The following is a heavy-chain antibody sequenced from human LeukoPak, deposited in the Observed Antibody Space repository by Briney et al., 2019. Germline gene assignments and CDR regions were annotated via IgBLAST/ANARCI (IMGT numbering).Heavy chain of an antibody. CDR2: ISSSSSYI. Sequence: GGSLRLSCAASGFTFSSYSMNWVRQAPGKGLEWVSSISSSSSYIYYADSVKDRFTISRDNAKNSLYLQMNGLRAEDTAVYYCARWEPDSSGYSIWGQGTLVTVSS. D-gene: IGHD3-22*01. J-gene: IGHJ4*02. CDR1: GFTFSSYS. CDR3: ARWEPDSSGYSI. V-gene: IGHV3-21*01.